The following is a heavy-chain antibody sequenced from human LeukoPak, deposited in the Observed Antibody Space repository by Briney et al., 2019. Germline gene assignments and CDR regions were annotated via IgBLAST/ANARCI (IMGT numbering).Heavy chain of an antibody. J-gene: IGHJ5*02. CDR3: ARANWGSSGWFDP. CDR1: GGSISSGSYY. V-gene: IGHV4-61*02. CDR2: IYTSGST. Sequence: SQTLSLTCTVSGGSISSGSYYWSWIRQPAGKGLEWIGRIYTSGSTNYNPSLKSRVTISVDTSKNHFSLKLSSVTAADTAVYYCARANWGSSGWFDPWGQGTLVTVSS. D-gene: IGHD7-27*01.